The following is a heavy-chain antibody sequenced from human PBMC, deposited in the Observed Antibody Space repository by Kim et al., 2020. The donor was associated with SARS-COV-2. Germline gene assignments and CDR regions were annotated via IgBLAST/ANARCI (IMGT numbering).Heavy chain of an antibody. CDR3: ARGRTYSGSYY. Sequence: SETLSLTCAVYGGSFSGYYWSWIRQPPGKGLEWIGEINHSGSTNYNPSLKSRVTISVDTSKNQFSLKLSSVTAADTAVYYCARGRTYSGSYYWGQGTLVTVSS. J-gene: IGHJ4*02. V-gene: IGHV4-34*01. CDR2: INHSGST. CDR1: GGSFSGYY. D-gene: IGHD1-26*01.